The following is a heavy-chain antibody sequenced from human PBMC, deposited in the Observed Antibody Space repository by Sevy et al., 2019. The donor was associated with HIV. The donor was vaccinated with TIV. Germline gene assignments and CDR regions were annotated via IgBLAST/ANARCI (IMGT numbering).Heavy chain of an antibody. J-gene: IGHJ5*02. CDR1: DGSFSGYY. CDR2: INESGIT. D-gene: IGHD2-2*01. Sequence: SETLSLTCAVHDGSFSGYYWNWIRQLPGKGLEWIGEINESGITYYNPSLKSRVTISVDTSKKQFSLKLNSVTAVDSAVDFCARSPPVVVVPGAPSWFDPWGQGTLATVSS. CDR3: ARSPPVVVVPGAPSWFDP. V-gene: IGHV4-34*01.